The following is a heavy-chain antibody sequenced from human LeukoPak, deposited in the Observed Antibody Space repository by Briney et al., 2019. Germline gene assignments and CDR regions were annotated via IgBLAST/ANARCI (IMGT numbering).Heavy chain of an antibody. CDR1: GFTFNNYE. V-gene: IGHV3-48*03. CDR2: IPSSGGRN. D-gene: IGHD4-17*01. J-gene: IGHJ3*02. Sequence: PGGSLRLSCAASGFTFNNYEMNWVRQAPGKGLEWVSYIPSSGGRNYYADSVKGRFTISRDNAKNSLYLQMNSLRVEDTAVYYCARDAYGATFDAFDIWGRGTTVTVSS. CDR3: ARDAYGATFDAFDI.